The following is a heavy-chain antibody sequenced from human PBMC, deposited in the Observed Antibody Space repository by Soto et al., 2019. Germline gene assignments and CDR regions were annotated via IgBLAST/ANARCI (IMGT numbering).Heavy chain of an antibody. V-gene: IGHV3-33*01. Sequence: QVHLVESGGGVVQPGRSLRLSCAASGFIFSNYAIHWVRQAPGKGLEWVAVIWYDGTNKYYADSVKGRFTISRDNSMDMLYLQMNSLRADDTAVYYCARDRLHIPDVWGQGTTVIVSS. CDR1: GFIFSNYA. CDR2: IWYDGTNK. J-gene: IGHJ6*02. D-gene: IGHD2-21*01. CDR3: ARDRLHIPDV.